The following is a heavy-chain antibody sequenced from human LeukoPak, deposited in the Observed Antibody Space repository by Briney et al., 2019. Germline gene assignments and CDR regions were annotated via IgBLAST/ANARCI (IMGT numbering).Heavy chain of an antibody. CDR1: GFIFSSYW. Sequence: AGGSLRLSCVGSGFIFSSYWMNWVRQAPGKGLEWVAVIWYDGTNKYYADSVKGRFTISRDSSKNTLYLQMNSLRAEDTALYYCARAAYDSSGYLTLWGQGTLVTVSS. CDR2: IWYDGTNK. V-gene: IGHV3-33*08. J-gene: IGHJ4*02. CDR3: ARAAYDSSGYLTL. D-gene: IGHD3-22*01.